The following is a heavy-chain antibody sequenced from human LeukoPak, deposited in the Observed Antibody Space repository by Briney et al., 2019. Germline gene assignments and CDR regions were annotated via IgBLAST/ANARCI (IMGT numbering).Heavy chain of an antibody. J-gene: IGHJ5*02. CDR1: GGSISSSSFY. V-gene: IGHV4-39*07. Sequence: SETLSLTCSVSGGSISSSSFYWGWIRQPPGKGLEWIVSIYDSGSTYYNPSLKSRITISVDTSTNQFSLNLSSVTAADTAMYYCARSPMTTITETWFDPWGQGTLVTVSS. D-gene: IGHD4-11*01. CDR3: ARSPMTTITETWFDP. CDR2: IYDSGST.